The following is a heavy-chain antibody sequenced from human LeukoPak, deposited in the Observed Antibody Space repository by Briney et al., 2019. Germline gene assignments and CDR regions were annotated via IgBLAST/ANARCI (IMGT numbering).Heavy chain of an antibody. Sequence: ASVKVSCKASGYTFTSYYMHWVRQAPGQRLEWMGWMNPTSGKAGFAQRFQGRVSMTRNISISTAYMELSSLRSEDTAVYYCARDFFDGHGYTFYYYGMDVWGQGTTVTVS. D-gene: IGHD3-22*01. CDR1: GYTFTSYY. CDR3: ARDFFDGHGYTFYYYGMDV. CDR2: MNPTSGKA. V-gene: IGHV1-8*02. J-gene: IGHJ6*02.